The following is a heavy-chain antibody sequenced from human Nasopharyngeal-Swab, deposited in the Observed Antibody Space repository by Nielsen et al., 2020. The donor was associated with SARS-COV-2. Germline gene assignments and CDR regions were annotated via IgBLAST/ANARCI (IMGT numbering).Heavy chain of an antibody. CDR3: TTATAAAGTYYYDSSGYYYFDY. CDR2: IKSKTDGGTT. Sequence: WIRQPPGKRLKWVGRIKSKTDGGTTDYAAPVKGRFTISRDDSKNTLYLQMNSLKTEDTAVYYCTTATAAAGTYYYDSSGYYYFDYWGQGTLVTVSS. D-gene: IGHD3-22*01. V-gene: IGHV3-15*07. J-gene: IGHJ4*02.